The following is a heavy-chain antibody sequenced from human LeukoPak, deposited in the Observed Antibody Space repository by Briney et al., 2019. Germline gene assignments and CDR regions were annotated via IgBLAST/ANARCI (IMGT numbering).Heavy chain of an antibody. CDR2: ISAYNGNT. CDR1: GYTFTSYG. J-gene: IGHJ4*02. V-gene: IGHV1-18*01. CDR3: ARVGSSIAVAGRLDY. Sequence: ASVKVSCKASGYTFTSYGISWVRQAPGQGLEWMGWISAYNGNTNYAQKLQGRVTMTTDTSTSTAYMELSSLRSEDTAVYYGARVGSSIAVAGRLDYWGQGTLVTVSS. D-gene: IGHD6-19*01.